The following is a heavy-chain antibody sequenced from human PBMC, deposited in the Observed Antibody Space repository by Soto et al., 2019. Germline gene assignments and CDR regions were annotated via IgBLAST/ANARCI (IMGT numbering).Heavy chain of an antibody. CDR3: ARGGFSYGPKGAVFDH. CDR1: GFNFRTYW. Sequence: EVQLVESGGGLVQPGGSLRLSCAASGFNFRTYWMSWVRQAPGKGLEWVANIKEDGSDKYYVDSVKGRLTGSRDNAKNLLYLKLNSLRAEDTAVYYCARGGFSYGPKGAVFDHWGQGSLVTVSS. CDR2: IKEDGSDK. J-gene: IGHJ4*02. V-gene: IGHV3-7*03. D-gene: IGHD5-18*01.